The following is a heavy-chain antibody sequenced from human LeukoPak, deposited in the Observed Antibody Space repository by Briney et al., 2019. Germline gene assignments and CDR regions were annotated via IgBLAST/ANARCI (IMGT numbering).Heavy chain of an antibody. D-gene: IGHD5-24*01. CDR2: ISGSGGST. CDR1: GFTFSIYA. Sequence: GGSLRLSCAASGFTFSIYAMNWVRQAPGKGLGWVSAISGSGGSTHYADSVKGRFTISRDNSKNTLYLQMNSLRAEDTAVYYCAMATRWLNFDYWGQGTLVTVSP. J-gene: IGHJ4*02. CDR3: AMATRWLNFDY. V-gene: IGHV3-23*01.